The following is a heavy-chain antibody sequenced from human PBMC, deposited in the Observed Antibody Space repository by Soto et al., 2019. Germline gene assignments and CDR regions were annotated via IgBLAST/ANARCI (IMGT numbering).Heavy chain of an antibody. CDR1: GGTFSSYT. CDR2: IIPILGIA. V-gene: IGHV1-69*02. J-gene: IGHJ6*02. Sequence: QVQLVQSGAEVKKPGSSVKVSCKASGGTFSSYTISWVRQAPGQGLEWMGRIIPILGIANYAQKFEGRVTITADKSTSTAYMELSSLRSEDPAVYYSARAARRAAAGLPPAPLYGMDVWGQGTTVTVSS. CDR3: ARAARRAAAGLPPAPLYGMDV. D-gene: IGHD6-13*01.